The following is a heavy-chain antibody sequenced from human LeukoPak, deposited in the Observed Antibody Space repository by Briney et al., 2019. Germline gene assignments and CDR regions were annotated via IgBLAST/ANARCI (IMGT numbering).Heavy chain of an antibody. CDR2: ISGSGGST. J-gene: IGHJ4*02. V-gene: IGHV3-23*01. CDR1: GFTFSSHG. Sequence: GRSLRLSCAASGFTFSSHGMHWVRQAPGKGLEWVSAISGSGGSTYYADSVKGRFTISRDNSKNTLYLQMNSLRAEDTAVYYCARYSGSYSNFDYWGQGTLVTVSS. D-gene: IGHD1-26*01. CDR3: ARYSGSYSNFDY.